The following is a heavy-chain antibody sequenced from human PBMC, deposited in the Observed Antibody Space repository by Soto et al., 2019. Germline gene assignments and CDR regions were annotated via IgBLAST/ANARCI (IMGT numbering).Heavy chain of an antibody. CDR3: AIKFGELFIPYYGMDV. V-gene: IGHV1-8*01. CDR2: MNPNSGNT. D-gene: IGHD3-10*01. CDR1: GYTFTSYG. J-gene: IGHJ6*02. Sequence: SVKVSCKASGYTFTSYGINWVRQATGQGLEWMGWMNPNSGNTGYAQKFQGRVTMTRNTSISTAYMELSSLRSEDTAVYYCAIKFGELFIPYYGMDVWGQGTTVTVSS.